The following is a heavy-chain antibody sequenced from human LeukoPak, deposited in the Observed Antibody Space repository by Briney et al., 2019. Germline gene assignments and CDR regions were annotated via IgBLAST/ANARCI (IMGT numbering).Heavy chain of an antibody. Sequence: PGGSLRLSCTASGCTFSSFTMSWVRQAPGKGLEWVSTISCEGGSTYYADTVRGRVTHSRDDSKKTLYLEMASMRAENTAVYYCAKGSAVSRPYYFDYWGQGTLVTVSS. D-gene: IGHD4-11*01. CDR1: GCTFSSFT. V-gene: IGHV3-23*01. J-gene: IGHJ4*02. CDR2: ISCEGGST. CDR3: AKGSAVSRPYYFDY.